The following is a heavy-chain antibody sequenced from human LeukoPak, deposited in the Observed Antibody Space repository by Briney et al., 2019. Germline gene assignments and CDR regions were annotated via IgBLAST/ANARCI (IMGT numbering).Heavy chain of an antibody. CDR1: GFTFSSYW. V-gene: IGHV3-74*01. D-gene: IGHD6-13*01. J-gene: IGHJ5*02. CDR3: AKDGTSSWFGEAT. CDR2: INSDGSST. Sequence: GGSLRLSCAASGFTFSSYWMHWVRQAPGKGLVWVSRINSDGSSTSYADSVKGRFTLSRDNSKNTLYLQMNSLRVEDTAVYYCAKDGTSSWFGEATWGQGTLVTVSS.